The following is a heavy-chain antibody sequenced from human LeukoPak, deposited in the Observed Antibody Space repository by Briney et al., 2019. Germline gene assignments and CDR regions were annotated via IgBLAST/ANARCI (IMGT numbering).Heavy chain of an antibody. D-gene: IGHD3-22*01. Sequence: SVKVSCKASGYTFTDYYMHWVRQAPGQGLEWMGWINPSSGGTNYAQKFQGRGTVNRDTAISTAYMDVSRLRSDDTAVYYCARAGVWDYSDSSGYHNAAFDIWGQGTMVTVSS. J-gene: IGHJ3*02. CDR3: ARAGVWDYSDSSGYHNAAFDI. CDR1: GYTFTDYY. CDR2: INPSSGGT. V-gene: IGHV1-2*02.